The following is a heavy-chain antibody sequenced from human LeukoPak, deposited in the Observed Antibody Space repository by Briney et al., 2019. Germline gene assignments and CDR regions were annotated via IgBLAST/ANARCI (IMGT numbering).Heavy chain of an antibody. V-gene: IGHV4-34*01. Sequence: SETLSLTCAVYGGSFSGYYWSWIRQPPGKGLEWIGEINHSGSTNYNPSFKSRVTMSVDTSKNQFSLKLSSVTAADTAVYYCARGLRGLGYWGQGTLVTVSS. J-gene: IGHJ4*02. D-gene: IGHD7-27*01. CDR3: ARGLRGLGY. CDR1: GGSFSGYY. CDR2: INHSGST.